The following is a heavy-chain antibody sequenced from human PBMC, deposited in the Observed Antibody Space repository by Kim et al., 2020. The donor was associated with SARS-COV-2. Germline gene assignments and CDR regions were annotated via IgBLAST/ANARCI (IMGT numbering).Heavy chain of an antibody. D-gene: IGHD6-6*01. CDR3: ARAEIEGYSSSSRAVNV. CDR2: IIPIFGTA. CDR1: GGTFSSYA. V-gene: IGHV1-69*13. J-gene: IGHJ6*02. Sequence: SVKVSCKASGGTFSSYAISWVRQAPGQGLEWMRGIIPIFGTANYAQKFQGRVTITADESTSTAYMELSSLRSEDTAVYYCARAEIEGYSSSSRAVNVWGQGTTVTVSS.